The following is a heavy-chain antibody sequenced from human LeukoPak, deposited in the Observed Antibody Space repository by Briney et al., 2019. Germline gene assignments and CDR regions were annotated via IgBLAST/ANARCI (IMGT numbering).Heavy chain of an antibody. J-gene: IGHJ4*02. CDR1: GGTVSSYA. D-gene: IGHD3-22*01. Sequence: GASVKVSCKASGGTVSSYAISWVRQAPGQGLEWMGGIIPIFGTANYAQKFQGRVTITADESTSTAYMELSSLRSEDTAVYYCARNYYDSSGYPLDYWGQGTLVTVSS. V-gene: IGHV1-69*13. CDR2: IIPIFGTA. CDR3: ARNYYDSSGYPLDY.